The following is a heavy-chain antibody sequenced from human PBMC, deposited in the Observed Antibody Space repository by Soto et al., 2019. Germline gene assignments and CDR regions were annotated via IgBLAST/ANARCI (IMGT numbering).Heavy chain of an antibody. Sequence: QVQLVQSGAEVKKRGASVKVSCKASGYTFTSYGISWVRQAPGQGLEWMGWISAYNGNTNYAQKLQGRVTMTTDTSTSTVYMELRSLRSDDTAVYYCARRCSSTSCYWYYYYYGMDVWGQGTTVTVSS. D-gene: IGHD2-2*01. CDR1: GYTFTSYG. CDR2: ISAYNGNT. CDR3: ARRCSSTSCYWYYYYYGMDV. J-gene: IGHJ6*02. V-gene: IGHV1-18*04.